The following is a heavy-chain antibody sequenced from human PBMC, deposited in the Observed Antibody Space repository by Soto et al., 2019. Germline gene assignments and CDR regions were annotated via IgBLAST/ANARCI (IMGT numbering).Heavy chain of an antibody. CDR3: TRLNTIFGVARLDP. J-gene: IGHJ5*02. CDR2: IRSKANSYAT. D-gene: IGHD3-3*01. CDR1: GFTFSGSS. V-gene: IGHV3-73*01. Sequence: GVSLGLSFAASGFTFSGSSMHWVRQASGKGLEWVGRIRSKANSYATAYAASVKGRFTISRDDSKNTAYLQMNSLKTEDTAVYYCTRLNTIFGVARLDPWGQGTLVTVSS.